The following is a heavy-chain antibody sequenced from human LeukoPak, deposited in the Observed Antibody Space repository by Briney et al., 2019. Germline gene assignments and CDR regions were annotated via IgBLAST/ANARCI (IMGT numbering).Heavy chain of an antibody. J-gene: IGHJ4*02. V-gene: IGHV1-2*02. CDR3: AASHYYDSSGYYQSPFDY. D-gene: IGHD3-22*01. Sequence: ASVKVSCKASGYTFPANYMHWVRQVPGQGLEWMGWINPNSGGSNYAQKFQGRVTITADKSTSTAYMELSSLRSEDTAVYYCAASHYYDSSGYYQSPFDYWGQGTLVTVSS. CDR1: GYTFPANY. CDR2: INPNSGGS.